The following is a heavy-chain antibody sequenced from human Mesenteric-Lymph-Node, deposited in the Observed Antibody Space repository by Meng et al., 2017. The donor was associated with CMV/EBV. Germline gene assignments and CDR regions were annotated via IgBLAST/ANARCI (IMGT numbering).Heavy chain of an antibody. CDR2: INTGNSKT. CDR3: VRDITLGGTRDY. CDR1: GYTFTSYS. V-gene: IGHV1-3*04. D-gene: IGHD6-19*01. J-gene: IGHJ4*02. Sequence: CKPSGYTFTSYSIHWVRQAPGQGPEWMGWINTGNSKTQYSQKFQGRVTITRETSASTAYMDLSSLTSEDTAVYYCVRDITLGGTRDYWGQGTLVTVSS.